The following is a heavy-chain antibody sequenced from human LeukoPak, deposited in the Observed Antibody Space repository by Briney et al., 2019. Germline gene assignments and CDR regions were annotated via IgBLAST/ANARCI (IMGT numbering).Heavy chain of an antibody. Sequence: GGSLRLSCAASGFTFSSYAMSWVRQAPGKGLEWVSAINGSGGSTYYADSVKGRFTISRDNAKNSLYLQMNSLRAEDTAVYYCAREGSRGSGFDYWGQGTLVTVSS. J-gene: IGHJ4*02. D-gene: IGHD2-2*01. CDR3: AREGSRGSGFDY. CDR2: INGSGGST. CDR1: GFTFSSYA. V-gene: IGHV3-23*01.